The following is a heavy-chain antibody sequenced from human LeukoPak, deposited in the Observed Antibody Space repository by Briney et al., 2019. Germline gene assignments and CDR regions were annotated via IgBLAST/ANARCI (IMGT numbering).Heavy chain of an antibody. CDR3: ARDSGERGTSFDY. Sequence: SETLSLTCTVSGGSISGYYWSWIRQPPGKGLEWVGYIYYSGNTNYNPSLKTRVTISVDTSKNQFSLKLSSVTAADTAVYYCARDSGERGTSFDYWGQGTLVTVSS. D-gene: IGHD3-10*01. CDR2: IYYSGNT. J-gene: IGHJ4*02. CDR1: GGSISGYY. V-gene: IGHV4-59*01.